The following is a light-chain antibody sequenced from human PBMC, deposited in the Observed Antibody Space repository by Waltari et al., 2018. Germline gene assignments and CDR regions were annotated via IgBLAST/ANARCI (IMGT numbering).Light chain of an antibody. CDR1: QNIGTY. CDR2: DAS. Sequence: EIVLTPSPATLSLSPGERATLSCRASQNIGTYLAWYHQKPGQAPRLLMYDASHRASGTPVRISGSASGTDFTLAISSLEPEDFAVYYCQHRSARPMYTFGQGTKLEIK. V-gene: IGKV3-11*01. J-gene: IGKJ2*01. CDR3: QHRSARPMYT.